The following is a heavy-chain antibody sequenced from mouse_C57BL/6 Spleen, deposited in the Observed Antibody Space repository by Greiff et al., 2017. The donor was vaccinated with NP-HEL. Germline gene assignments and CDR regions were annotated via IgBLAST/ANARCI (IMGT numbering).Heavy chain of an antibody. V-gene: IGHV5-17*01. CDR3: ARGRVNYGSSYVGY. J-gene: IGHJ2*01. CDR2: ISSGSSTI. CDR1: GFTFSDYG. Sequence: EVKLVESGGGLVKPGGSLKLSCAASGFTFSDYGMHWVRQAPEKGLEWVAYISSGSSTIYYADTVKGRFPLSRDNAKNTLFLQMTSLRSEDTAMYYCARGRVNYGSSYVGYWGQGTTLTVSS. D-gene: IGHD1-1*01.